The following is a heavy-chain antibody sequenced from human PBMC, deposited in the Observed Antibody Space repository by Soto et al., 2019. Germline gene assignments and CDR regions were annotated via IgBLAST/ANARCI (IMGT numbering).Heavy chain of an antibody. CDR2: ITTSSSI. D-gene: IGHD6-19*01. J-gene: IGHJ4*02. CDR3: ARVITSSGWYEDY. Sequence: EVQLVESGGGLVQPGGSLRLSCAASGFTFSSYTMNWVRQAPGKGLEWVSSITTSSSIYYADSVKGRFTISRDNAKNSLYLKMNSLRAEDTALYYCARVITSSGWYEDYWGQGTLVTVSS. V-gene: IGHV3-48*01. CDR1: GFTFSSYT.